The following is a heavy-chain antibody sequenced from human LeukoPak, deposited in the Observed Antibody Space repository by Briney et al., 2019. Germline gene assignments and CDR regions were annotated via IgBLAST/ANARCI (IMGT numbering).Heavy chain of an antibody. D-gene: IGHD3-10*01. V-gene: IGHV3-7*05. CDR1: GLTLSNYW. J-gene: IGHJ4*02. CDR3: ARGGSAGNFYYDH. Sequence: GRSLRLSCAASGLTLSNYWMTWVRQAPGKGLDWVANRNQDGSGKTYVASMNGRFTIAGDNAKNSLYLERNSLRAEDMGVYYCARGGSAGNFYYDHWGQGALVTVSS. CDR2: RNQDGSGK.